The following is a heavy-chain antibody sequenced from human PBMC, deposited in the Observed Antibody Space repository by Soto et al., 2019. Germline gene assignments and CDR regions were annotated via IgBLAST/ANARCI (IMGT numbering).Heavy chain of an antibody. CDR2: INQDGGVT. Sequence: XGSLRLSCVASGFTFISSFMGWIRQAPGKGLEWVANINQDGGVTYYVDSVEGRFTISRDNTKDSLYLQMNSLRGEDTAIYYCARYYRGSGRYFFDYWGQGTPVTVSS. J-gene: IGHJ4*02. CDR1: GFTFISSF. V-gene: IGHV3-7*03. D-gene: IGHD6-19*01. CDR3: ARYYRGSGRYFFDY.